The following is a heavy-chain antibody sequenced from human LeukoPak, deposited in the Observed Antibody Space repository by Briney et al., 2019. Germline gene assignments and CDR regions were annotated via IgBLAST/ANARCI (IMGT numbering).Heavy chain of an antibody. CDR3: ARGITGTTHWFDP. V-gene: IGHV4-31*03. CDR1: GGSISSGGYY. J-gene: IGHJ5*02. Sequence: SETLSLTCTVSGGSISSGGYYWSWIRQHPGKGLEWIGYIYYSGSTYYNPSLKSRVTISVDTSKNQFSLKLRSVTGADTAVYYCARGITGTTHWFDPWGQGTLVTVSS. D-gene: IGHD1-7*01. CDR2: IYYSGST.